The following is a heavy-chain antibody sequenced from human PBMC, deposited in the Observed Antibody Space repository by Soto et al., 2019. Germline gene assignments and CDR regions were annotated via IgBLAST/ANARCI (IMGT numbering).Heavy chain of an antibody. CDR2: IDPSDSYT. D-gene: IGHD2-2*01. CDR3: ARRMETEYQLLGYYYGMDV. CDR1: GYSFTSYW. Sequence: PGESLKISCKGSGYSFTSYWISWVRQMPGKGLEWMGRIDPSDSYTNYSPSFQGHVTISADKSISTAYLQWSSLKASDTAMYYCARRMETEYQLLGYYYGMDVWGQGTTVTVSS. J-gene: IGHJ6*02. V-gene: IGHV5-10-1*01.